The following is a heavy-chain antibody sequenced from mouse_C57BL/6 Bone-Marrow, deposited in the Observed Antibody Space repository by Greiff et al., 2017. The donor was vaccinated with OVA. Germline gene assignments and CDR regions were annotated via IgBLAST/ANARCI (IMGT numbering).Heavy chain of an antibody. Sequence: QVQLQQSGAELVKPGASVKISCKASGYAFSSYWMNWVQQRPGKGLGWIGQIYPGDGDTNYNGKFTGKATLTADKSSSTAYMQHSSLTSEDSAVYCCARKGDYEAWFAYWGQGTLVTVSA. CDR1: GYAFSSYW. CDR2: IYPGDGDT. V-gene: IGHV1-80*01. D-gene: IGHD2-4*01. J-gene: IGHJ3*01. CDR3: ARKGDYEAWFAY.